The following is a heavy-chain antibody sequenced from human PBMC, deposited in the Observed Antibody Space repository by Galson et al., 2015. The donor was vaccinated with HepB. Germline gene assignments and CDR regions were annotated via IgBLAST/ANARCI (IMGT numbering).Heavy chain of an antibody. CDR1: GYSFTSYW. J-gene: IGHJ3*02. D-gene: IGHD3-9*01. V-gene: IGHV5-51*01. CDR2: IYPGDSDT. CDR3: ARHVRYFDWLSAYAFDI. Sequence: QSGAEVKKPGESLKISCKGSGYSFTSYWIGWVRQMPGKGLEWMGIIYPGDSDTRYSPSFQGQVTISADKSISTAYLQWSSLKASDTAMYYCARHVRYFDWLSAYAFDIWGQGTMVTVSS.